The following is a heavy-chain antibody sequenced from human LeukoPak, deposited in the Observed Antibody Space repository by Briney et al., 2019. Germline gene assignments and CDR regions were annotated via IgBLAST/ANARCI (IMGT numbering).Heavy chain of an antibody. J-gene: IGHJ6*03. D-gene: IGHD3-10*01. CDR1: GDSISSAGYY. Sequence: PSVTLSLTCTVSGDSISSAGYYWSWIRQPAGRGLQWVGRIYYTGSPNYNPSPESRAIISLDTSKNQFSLTLDSVTAADTAVYFCARETPHFDLSGNSYYMDVWGKGTTVTVSS. CDR2: IYYTGSP. CDR3: ARETPHFDLSGNSYYMDV. V-gene: IGHV4-61*02.